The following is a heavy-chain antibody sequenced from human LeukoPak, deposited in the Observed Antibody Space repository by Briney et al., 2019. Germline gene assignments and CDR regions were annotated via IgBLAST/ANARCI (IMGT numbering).Heavy chain of an antibody. Sequence: SQTLSLTCTVSGGSISSADDSWTWIRQPPGKGLEWTVYIYYSGTTYYNPSLKRRVTISVDTSKNQFSLKLSSVTAADTAVYYCARDTPDSSGYDYYYYYMDVWGKGTTVTVSS. CDR2: IYYSGTT. J-gene: IGHJ6*03. V-gene: IGHV4-30-4*01. CDR3: ARDTPDSSGYDYYYYYMDV. D-gene: IGHD3-22*01. CDR1: GGSISSADDS.